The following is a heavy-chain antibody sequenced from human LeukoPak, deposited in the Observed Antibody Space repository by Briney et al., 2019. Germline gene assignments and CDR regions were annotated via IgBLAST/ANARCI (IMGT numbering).Heavy chain of an antibody. D-gene: IGHD3-9*01. J-gene: IGHJ3*02. V-gene: IGHV4-39*07. CDR1: GGSISSSSYY. Sequence: SETLSLTCTVSGGSISSSSYYWGWIRQPPGKGLEWIGSIYYSGSTYYNPSLKSRVTISVDTSKNQFSLKLSSVTAADTAVYYCARGGYDILTGYYNFPELSRRPSLGDAFDIWGQGTMVTVSS. CDR3: ARGGYDILTGYYNFPELSRRPSLGDAFDI. CDR2: IYYSGST.